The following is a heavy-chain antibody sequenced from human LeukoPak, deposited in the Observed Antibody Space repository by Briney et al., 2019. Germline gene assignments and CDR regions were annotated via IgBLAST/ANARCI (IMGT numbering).Heavy chain of an antibody. CDR1: GGSISSSSYY. CDR2: IYYSGST. V-gene: IGHV4-39*01. D-gene: IGHD1-26*01. CDR3: ATMGATQGKKENAFDI. Sequence: PSETLSLTCTVSGGSISSSSYYWGWIRQPPGKGLEWIGSIYYSGSTYYNPSLKSRVTISVDTSKNQFSPKLSSVTAADTAVYYCATMGATQGKKENAFDIWGQGTMVTVSS. J-gene: IGHJ3*02.